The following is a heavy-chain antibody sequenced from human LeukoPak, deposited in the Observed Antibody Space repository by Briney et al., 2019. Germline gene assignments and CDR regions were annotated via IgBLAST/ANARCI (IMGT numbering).Heavy chain of an antibody. Sequence: GASVKVSCKASGYTFTSYYMHWVRQAPGQGLEWMGIINPSGGSTSYAQKFQGRVTMTRDTSTSTVYMELSSLRSEDTAVYYCARDGYSSSWYMNNYYYYYMDVWGKGTTVTISS. D-gene: IGHD6-13*01. J-gene: IGHJ6*03. CDR3: ARDGYSSSWYMNNYYYYYMDV. V-gene: IGHV1-46*01. CDR2: INPSGGST. CDR1: GYTFTSYY.